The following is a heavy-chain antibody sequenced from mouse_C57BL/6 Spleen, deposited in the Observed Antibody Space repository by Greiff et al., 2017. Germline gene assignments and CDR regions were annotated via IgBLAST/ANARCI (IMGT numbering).Heavy chain of an antibody. D-gene: IGHD2-4*01. CDR3: VRHDPYDYDGFDY. CDR2: IRSKSNNYAT. J-gene: IGHJ2*01. V-gene: IGHV10-1*01. Sequence: EVKLMESGGGLVQPKGSLKLSCAASGFSFNTYAMNWVRQAPGKGLEWVARIRSKSNNYATYYADSVKDRFTISRDDSESMLYLQMNNLKTEDTAMYYCVRHDPYDYDGFDYWGQGTTLTVSS. CDR1: GFSFNTYA.